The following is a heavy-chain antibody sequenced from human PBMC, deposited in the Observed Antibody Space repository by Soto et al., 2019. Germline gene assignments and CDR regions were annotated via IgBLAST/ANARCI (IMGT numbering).Heavy chain of an antibody. CDR1: GFIFNTYP. CDR2: ISYDGSNT. Sequence: GGSLRLSCGACGFIFNTYPMHWVRQAPGNGLEWVPVISYDGSNTYYTDSVKGRFTISRDNSKNTLHLQMINLRVEDTAVYYCSCLPDGQKVAAAVYLDSWGQGTLVTVSS. J-gene: IGHJ4*02. D-gene: IGHD2-15*01. V-gene: IGHV3-30*10. CDR3: SCLPDGQKVAAAVYLDS.